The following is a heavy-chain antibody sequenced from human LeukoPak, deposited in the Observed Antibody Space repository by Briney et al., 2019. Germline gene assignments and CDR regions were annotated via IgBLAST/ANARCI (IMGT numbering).Heavy chain of an antibody. V-gene: IGHV3-23*01. J-gene: IGHJ4*02. Sequence: PGGSLRLSCAASGFTFSSYAMSWVRQAPGKGLEWVSAISGSGGSTYYADSVKGRFTISRDNSKNTLYLQMKSLRAEDTAAYYCARFNGWYYFDYWGQGTLVTVSS. D-gene: IGHD6-19*01. CDR2: ISGSGGST. CDR1: GFTFSSYA. CDR3: ARFNGWYYFDY.